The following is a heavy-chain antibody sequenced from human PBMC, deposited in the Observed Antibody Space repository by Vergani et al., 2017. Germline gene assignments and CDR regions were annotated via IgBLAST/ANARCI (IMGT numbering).Heavy chain of an antibody. D-gene: IGHD4-11*01. J-gene: IGHJ6*03. CDR1: GGSFTSYH. CDR3: ARVNTETNGHLYYYYYMDV. V-gene: IGHV4-34*01. Sequence: QVQLQQWGGGLLKPSETLSLTCVVNGGSFTSYHWTWIRQSPGEGLEWVGDIDHTGRLDYNPSLKSRLTMSVDKSRNQFSLTPNSVTATDTAIYFCARVNTETNGHLYYYYYMDVWGQGTAVTVS. CDR2: IDHTGRL.